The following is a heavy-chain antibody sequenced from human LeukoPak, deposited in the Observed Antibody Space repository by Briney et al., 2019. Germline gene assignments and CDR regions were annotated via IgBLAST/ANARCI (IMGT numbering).Heavy chain of an antibody. D-gene: IGHD1-14*01. V-gene: IGHV4-39*07. J-gene: IGHJ4*02. Sequence: PSETLSLTCTVSGGSISSSSYYWGWIRQPLGKGLEWIGSIYYSGSTYYNPSLKSRVTISVDTSKNQFSLRLTSVTAADTAVYYCVRTNPWDLTYYFDYWGQGTLVTVSS. CDR1: GGSISSSSYY. CDR2: IYYSGST. CDR3: VRTNPWDLTYYFDY.